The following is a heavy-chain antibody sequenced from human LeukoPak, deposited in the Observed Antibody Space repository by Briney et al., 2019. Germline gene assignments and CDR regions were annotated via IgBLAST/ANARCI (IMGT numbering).Heavy chain of an antibody. D-gene: IGHD5-12*01. J-gene: IGHJ3*02. CDR2: ISYDGSNK. Sequence: QPGRSLRLSCAASGFTFSSYAVHWVRQAPGKGLEWVAVISYDGSNKYYADSVKGRFTISRDNSKNTLYLQMNSLRAEDTAVYYCARVPPQPLKGYPDIWGQGTMVTVSS. CDR1: GFTFSSYA. CDR3: ARVPPQPLKGYPDI. V-gene: IGHV3-30-3*01.